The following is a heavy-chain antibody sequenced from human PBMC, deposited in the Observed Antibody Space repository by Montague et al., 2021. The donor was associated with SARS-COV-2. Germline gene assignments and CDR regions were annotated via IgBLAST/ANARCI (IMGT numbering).Heavy chain of an antibody. V-gene: IGHV4-59*07. CDR1: GGSISSYY. Sequence: SDTLSLTCTVSGGSISSYYWSWIRQPPGKGLEWIGYVYYSGSTNYNPSLKSRVTISVDTSKNQFSLKLSSVTAADTAVYYCARGIFTIPFIPAHYYMDVWGKGTTVTVSS. CDR2: VYYSGST. D-gene: IGHD3-3*01. CDR3: ARGIFTIPFIPAHYYMDV. J-gene: IGHJ6*03.